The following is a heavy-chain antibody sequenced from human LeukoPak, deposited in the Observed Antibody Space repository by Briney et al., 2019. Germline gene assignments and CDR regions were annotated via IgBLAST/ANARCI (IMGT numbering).Heavy chain of an antibody. CDR1: GGSFSGYY. CDR2: INHSGST. Sequence: TSETLSLTCAVYGGSFSGYYWSWIRQPPGKGLEGIGEINHSGSTNYNRSLKSRVTISVDTSKNQFSLKLSSVTAADRAVYYCARRELRYSSSAPRCALDIWGQGTMVTVSS. CDR3: ARRELRYSSSAPRCALDI. D-gene: IGHD6-6*01. V-gene: IGHV4-34*01. J-gene: IGHJ3*02.